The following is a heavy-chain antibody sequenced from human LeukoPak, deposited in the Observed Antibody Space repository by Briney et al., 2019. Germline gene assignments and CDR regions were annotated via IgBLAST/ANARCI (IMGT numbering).Heavy chain of an antibody. Sequence: SETLSLTCTVSGGSISSDYWQWIRQPPGKGLEWIGYIYNSGSNNYNPSLKSRVTISVDTSKNQFSLKLTSVTAADTAVYYCATRGSWGQGTLVTVSS. CDR1: GGSISSDY. J-gene: IGHJ5*02. D-gene: IGHD3-10*01. V-gene: IGHV4-59*08. CDR2: IYNSGSN. CDR3: ATRGS.